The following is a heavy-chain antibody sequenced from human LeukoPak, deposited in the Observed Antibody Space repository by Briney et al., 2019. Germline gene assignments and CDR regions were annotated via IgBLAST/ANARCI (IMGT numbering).Heavy chain of an antibody. CDR3: ARDPYYGSGKYYHGMDL. CDR1: GFTFSDFQ. Sequence: SGGSLRLSCAASGFTFSDFQMSWIRQAPGKGLEWLSDISDTGHSIRYADSVKGRFTISRDKSKNTLYLQMNSLRAEDTAVYYCARDPYYGSGKYYHGMDLWGQGTTVTVSS. D-gene: IGHD3-10*01. V-gene: IGHV3-11*04. J-gene: IGHJ6*02. CDR2: ISDTGHSI.